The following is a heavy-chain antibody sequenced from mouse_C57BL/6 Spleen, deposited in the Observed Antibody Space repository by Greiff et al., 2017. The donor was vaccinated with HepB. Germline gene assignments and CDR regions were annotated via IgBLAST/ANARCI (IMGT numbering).Heavy chain of an antibody. V-gene: IGHV1-54*01. CDR2: INPGSGGT. CDR1: GYAFTNYL. Sequence: VKLMESGAELVRPGTSVMVSCKASGYAFTNYLIEWVKQRPGQGLEWIGVINPGSGGTNYNEKFKGKATLTADKSSSTAYMQLSSLTSEDSAVYFCARRLGRDYFDYWGQGTTLTVSS. CDR3: ARRLGRDYFDY. J-gene: IGHJ2*01. D-gene: IGHD4-1*01.